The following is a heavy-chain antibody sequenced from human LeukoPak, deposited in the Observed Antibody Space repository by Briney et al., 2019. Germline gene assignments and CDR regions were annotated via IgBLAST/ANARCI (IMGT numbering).Heavy chain of an antibody. J-gene: IGHJ4*02. Sequence: GGSLRLSCAASGFTFDDYAMHWVRQIPGKGLEWVSLISGDGDTTFYADSVRGRFTISRDNSKNSLYLQMNSLRSEDTALYYCAKERLGVSLFDYWGQGTLVTVSS. CDR1: GFTFDDYA. CDR2: ISGDGDTT. V-gene: IGHV3-43*02. D-gene: IGHD3-10*01. CDR3: AKERLGVSLFDY.